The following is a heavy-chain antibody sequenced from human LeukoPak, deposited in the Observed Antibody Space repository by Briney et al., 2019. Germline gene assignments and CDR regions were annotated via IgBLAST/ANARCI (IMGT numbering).Heavy chain of an antibody. CDR1: GFTFSSYA. V-gene: IGHV3-23*01. D-gene: IGHD6-19*01. J-gene: IGHJ4*02. CDR3: ARERNLEIAVAGTIFNY. CDR2: ISGSGGST. Sequence: GGSLRLSCAASGFTFSSYAMSWVRQAPGKGREWVSAISGSGGSTYYADSVKGRFTISRYNSKNTLYLQMKSLRAEDTAVYYCARERNLEIAVAGTIFNYWGQGTLVTVSS.